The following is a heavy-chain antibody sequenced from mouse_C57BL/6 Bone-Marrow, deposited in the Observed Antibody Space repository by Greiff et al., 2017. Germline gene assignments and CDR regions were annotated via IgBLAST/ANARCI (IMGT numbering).Heavy chain of an antibody. D-gene: IGHD2-4*01. CDR3: AKDYDGAWFAY. Sequence: VKLQQPGAELVKPGASVKLSCKASGYTFTSYWMQWVKQRPGQGLEWIGEIDPSDSYTNYNQKFKGKATLTVDTSSSTAYMQLSSLTSEDSAVYYCAKDYDGAWFAYWGQGTLVTVSA. CDR2: IDPSDSYT. V-gene: IGHV1-50*01. CDR1: GYTFTSYW. J-gene: IGHJ3*01.